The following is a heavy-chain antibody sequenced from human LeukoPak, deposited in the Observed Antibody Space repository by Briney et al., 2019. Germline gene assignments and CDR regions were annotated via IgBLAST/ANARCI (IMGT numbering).Heavy chain of an antibody. Sequence: GGSLRLSCAASGFTFSSYGMHWVRQAPGKGLEWVAFIRYDGSNKYYADSVKGRFTISRDNAKNSLYLQMNSLRAEDTAVYYCARDGSSYPTVAAVYWGQGTLVTVSS. J-gene: IGHJ4*02. V-gene: IGHV3-30*02. CDR3: ARDGSSYPTVAAVY. CDR1: GFTFSSYG. D-gene: IGHD1-26*01. CDR2: IRYDGSNK.